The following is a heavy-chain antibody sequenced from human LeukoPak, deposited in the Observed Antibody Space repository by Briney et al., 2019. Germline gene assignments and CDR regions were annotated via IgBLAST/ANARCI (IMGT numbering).Heavy chain of an antibody. J-gene: IGHJ4*02. CDR1: GGSISSYY. V-gene: IGHV4-59*12. Sequence: PSETLSLTCTVSGGSISSYYWSWIRQPPGKGLEWIGYFYYSGSTNYNPSLKSRVTISVDTSKNQFSLKLSSVTAADTAVYYCAREIPRRSRIDYWGQGTLVTVSS. CDR2: FYYSGST. CDR3: AREIPRRSRIDY. D-gene: IGHD3-3*01.